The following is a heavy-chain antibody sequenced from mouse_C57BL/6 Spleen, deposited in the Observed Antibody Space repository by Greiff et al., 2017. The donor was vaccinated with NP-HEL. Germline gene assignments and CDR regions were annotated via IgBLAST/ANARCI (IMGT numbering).Heavy chain of an antibody. CDR3: TRYGRY. CDR1: GYTFTDYE. V-gene: IGHV1-15*01. Sequence: VQLKQSGAELVRPGASVTLSCKASGYTFTDYEMHWVKQTPVHGLEWIGAIDPETGGTAYNQKFKGKAILTADKSSSTAYMELRSLTSEDSAVYYCTRYGRYWGQGTLVTVSA. J-gene: IGHJ3*01. CDR2: IDPETGGT. D-gene: IGHD1-1*02.